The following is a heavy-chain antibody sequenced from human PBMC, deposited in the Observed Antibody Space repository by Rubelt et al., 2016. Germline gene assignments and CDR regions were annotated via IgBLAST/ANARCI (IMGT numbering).Heavy chain of an antibody. V-gene: IGHV4-59*01. J-gene: IGHJ6*02. CDR1: GGSISTYY. Sequence: QVRVQQSGPGLLKPSGTLSLTCVVSGGSISTYYWSWLRQPPGKGLEWIGSIYYIGSTNYNPSLKSRVTISVDTSKNQFSLKLSCVTAADTAVYYWARDYRNYYYGMDVWGQGTTVTVSS. CDR3: ARDYRNYYYGMDV. CDR2: IYYIGST.